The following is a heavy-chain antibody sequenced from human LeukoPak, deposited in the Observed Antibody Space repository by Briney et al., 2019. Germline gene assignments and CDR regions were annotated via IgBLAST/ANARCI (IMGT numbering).Heavy chain of an antibody. CDR2: IKPDGSEK. Sequence: GGSLRLSCAASRFTFSTYWMGWVRQAPGKGLEWVANIKPDGSEKDYVDSVKGRFTISRDNAKNSLYLQMNSLRDEDTAVYYCASSGSYRFDYWGQGTLVTVSS. D-gene: IGHD1-26*01. J-gene: IGHJ4*02. CDR1: RFTFSTYW. V-gene: IGHV3-7*01. CDR3: ASSGSYRFDY.